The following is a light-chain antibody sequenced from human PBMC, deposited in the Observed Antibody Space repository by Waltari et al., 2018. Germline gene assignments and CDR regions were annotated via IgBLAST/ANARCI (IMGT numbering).Light chain of an antibody. CDR1: NSDIGGYSD. CDR2: GVS. V-gene: IGLV2-14*03. J-gene: IGLJ3*02. Sequence: QSALTQPASVSGSPIQSITISCTGTNSDIGGYSDVSWYQHPPGKAPKLMIFGVSDRPSGVSNRFSGSKSGNTASLTISGLQAEDEADYYCSSFTSSGTWVFGGGTRVTVL. CDR3: SSFTSSGTWV.